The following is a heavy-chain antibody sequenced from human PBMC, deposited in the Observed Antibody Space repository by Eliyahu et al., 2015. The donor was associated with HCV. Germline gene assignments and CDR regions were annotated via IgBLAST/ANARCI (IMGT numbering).Heavy chain of an antibody. D-gene: IGHD3-10*01. CDR1: GXTFGTNA. CDR3: GTWVSGTYGTGAADM. CDR2: IIPVLRQT. J-gene: IGHJ3*02. V-gene: IGHV1-69*11. Sequence: QVQLVQSGAEVKKPGSSVXVSCXXSGXTFGTNAIXWVRQAPGQGLEWMGRIIPVLRQTTYAHRFQGRVTITADASTGTAFMELASLTSDDTAVYFCGTWVSGTYGTGAADMWGPGTMVKVSS.